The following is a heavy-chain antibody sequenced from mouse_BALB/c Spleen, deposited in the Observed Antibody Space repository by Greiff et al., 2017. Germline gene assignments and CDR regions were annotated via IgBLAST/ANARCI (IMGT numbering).Heavy chain of an antibody. D-gene: IGHD2-14*01. V-gene: IGHV3-6*02. J-gene: IGHJ2*01. CDR1: GYSITSGYY. CDR2: ISYDGSN. Sequence: EVQVVESGPGLVKPSQSLSLTCSVTGYSITSGYYWNWIRQFPGNKLEWMGYISYDGSNNYNPSLKNRISITRDTSKNQFFLKLNSVTTEDTATYYCAREAGEVLSFDYWGQGTTLTVSS. CDR3: AREAGEVLSFDY.